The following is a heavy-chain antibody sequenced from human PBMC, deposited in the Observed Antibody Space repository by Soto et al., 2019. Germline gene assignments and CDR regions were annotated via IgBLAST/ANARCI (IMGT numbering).Heavy chain of an antibody. V-gene: IGHV3-74*01. Sequence: EVQLVESGGGLVQPGGSLRLSCAASGFTFSSYWMHWVRQAPGKGLVWVSRINSDGSSTSYADSVKGRCTISRDNAKNSLYLQMNSLRAEDTAVYYCAKTGRYYYGSGSYQAPLDYGGQGTLVTVSS. CDR2: INSDGSST. CDR3: AKTGRYYYGSGSYQAPLDY. D-gene: IGHD3-10*01. J-gene: IGHJ4*02. CDR1: GFTFSSYW.